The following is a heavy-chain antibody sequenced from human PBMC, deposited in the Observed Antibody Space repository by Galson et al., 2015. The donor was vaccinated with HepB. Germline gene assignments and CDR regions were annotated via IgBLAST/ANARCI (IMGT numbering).Heavy chain of an antibody. CDR2: INPNSGST. CDR1: GFTFTSSA. CDR3: AREVVPAAYYGMDV. J-gene: IGHJ6*02. D-gene: IGHD2-2*01. V-gene: IGHV1-46*01. Sequence: SVKVSCKASGFTFTSSAVQWVRQARGQRLEWMGIINPNSGSTSYAQKFQGRVTMTRDTSTSTLYMELSSLRSEDTAVYYCAREVVPAAYYGMDVWGQGTTVTVSS.